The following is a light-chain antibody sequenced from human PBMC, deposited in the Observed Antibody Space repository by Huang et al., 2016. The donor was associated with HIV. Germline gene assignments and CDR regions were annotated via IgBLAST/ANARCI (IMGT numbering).Light chain of an antibody. Sequence: EIVLTQSPATLSLSPGERATLSCRASQSISSYLAWYQQNPGQAPRLLIYDASKRATGVPARFSGSGSGTDFTLTISSLEPEDFAVYYCQQRSNWPPEGTFGQGTKVEIK. V-gene: IGKV3-11*01. CDR2: DAS. CDR3: QQRSNWPPEGT. J-gene: IGKJ1*01. CDR1: QSISSY.